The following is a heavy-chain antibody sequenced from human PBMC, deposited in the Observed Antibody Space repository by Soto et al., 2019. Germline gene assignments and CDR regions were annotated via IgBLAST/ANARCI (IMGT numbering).Heavy chain of an antibody. Sequence: EVQLLESGGGLVQPGGSLRLSCAASGFTFSSYAMSWVRQAPGKGLEWVSGISSGGGSPYNADSVKGRFTIARDNSKNTLDLQMDSLRADDTAVYYCAKGDGRIVPRHFDYLGQGTLVTVSS. CDR1: GFTFSSYA. V-gene: IGHV3-23*01. J-gene: IGHJ4*02. CDR2: ISSGGGSP. CDR3: AKGDGRIVPRHFDY. D-gene: IGHD6-6*01.